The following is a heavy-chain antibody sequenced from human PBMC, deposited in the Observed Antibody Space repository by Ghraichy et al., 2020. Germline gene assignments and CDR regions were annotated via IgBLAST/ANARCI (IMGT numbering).Heavy chain of an antibody. Sequence: SETLSLTCAVYGGSFSGYYWSWIRQPPGKGLEWIGEINHSGSTNYNPSLKSRVTISVDTSKSQFSLKLSSVTAADTAVYYCARGPGPMAGEMATIGWVHYWGQGTLVTVSS. D-gene: IGHD5-24*01. J-gene: IGHJ4*02. CDR3: ARGPGPMAGEMATIGWVHY. CDR1: GGSFSGYY. V-gene: IGHV4-34*01. CDR2: INHSGST.